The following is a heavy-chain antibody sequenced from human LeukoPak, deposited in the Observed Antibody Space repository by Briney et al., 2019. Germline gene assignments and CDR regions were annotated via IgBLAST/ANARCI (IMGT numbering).Heavy chain of an antibody. CDR3: AKDDSSSGRAFDI. Sequence: HPGGSLRLSCAASGFAFDDYAMHWVRQAPGKGLEWVSGISWNSGSIGYADSVKGRFTISRDNAKNSLYLQMNSLRAEDTALYYCAKDDSSSGRAFDIWGQGTMVTVSS. J-gene: IGHJ3*02. CDR1: GFAFDDYA. V-gene: IGHV3-9*01. CDR2: ISWNSGSI. D-gene: IGHD6-13*01.